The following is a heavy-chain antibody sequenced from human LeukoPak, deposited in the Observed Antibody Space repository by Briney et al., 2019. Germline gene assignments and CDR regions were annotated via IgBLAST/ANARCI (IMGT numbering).Heavy chain of an antibody. CDR3: ARREPTGCSGTSCFAGPVGY. CDR2: ISGTGDYI. CDR1: GFTFSSYS. Sequence: PGGSLRLSCAASGFTFSSYSMNWVRQAPGEGLEWVSSISGTGDYIYYADSVKGRFTISRDNGKNSLYLQMNSLRVEDTAVYYCARREPTGCSGTSCFAGPVGYWGQGTLVTVSS. D-gene: IGHD2-2*01. V-gene: IGHV3-21*01. J-gene: IGHJ4*02.